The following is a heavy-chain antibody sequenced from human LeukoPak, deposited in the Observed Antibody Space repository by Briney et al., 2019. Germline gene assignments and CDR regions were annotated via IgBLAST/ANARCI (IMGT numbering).Heavy chain of an antibody. CDR2: ISANGGST. CDR3: VKDLYKGDSSSWYYFDY. J-gene: IGHJ4*02. D-gene: IGHD6-13*01. V-gene: IGHV3-64D*06. Sequence: GGSLRLSCSASGFIISNYAMHWVRQAPGKGLEYVSGISANGGSTYYADSVKGRFTISRDNPKNTLYLQMSSLRTEDTAIYHCVKDLYKGDSSSWYYFDYWGQGTLVTVSS. CDR1: GFIISNYA.